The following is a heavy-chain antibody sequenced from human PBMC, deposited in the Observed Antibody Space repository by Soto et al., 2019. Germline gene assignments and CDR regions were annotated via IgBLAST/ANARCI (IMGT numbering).Heavy chain of an antibody. J-gene: IGHJ6*02. CDR3: ARAPGDYSNYGGPFRDRYGMDV. Sequence: SWVKVYCEVSVGTFSSYAISWVRQSPGQGLEWMGGIIPIFGTANYAQKLQGRVTITAEESTSTAYMELSSLRSEDTAGYYCARAPGDYSNYGGPFRDRYGMDVWGQGTTVTVSS. CDR1: VGTFSSYA. V-gene: IGHV1-69*01. CDR2: IIPIFGTA. D-gene: IGHD4-4*01.